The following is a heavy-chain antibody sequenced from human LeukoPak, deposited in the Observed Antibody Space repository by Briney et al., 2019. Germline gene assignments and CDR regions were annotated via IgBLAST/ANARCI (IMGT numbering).Heavy chain of an antibody. J-gene: IGHJ4*02. V-gene: IGHV1-18*01. CDR2: INAYNGNT. D-gene: IGHD3-22*01. CDR1: GYTFTSYG. Sequence: GASVKVSCKASGYTFTSYGISWVRQAPGQGLEWMGWINAYNGNTNYAQKLQGRVTMTTDTSTSTAYMELRSLRSDDTAVYYCARGRELVVITYMDYWGQGTLVTVSS. CDR3: ARGRELVVITYMDY.